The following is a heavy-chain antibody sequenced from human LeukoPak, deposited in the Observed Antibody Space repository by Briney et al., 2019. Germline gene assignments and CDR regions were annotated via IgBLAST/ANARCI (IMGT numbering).Heavy chain of an antibody. CDR1: GYTFTNYG. CDR3: AKAVVAAGFDY. D-gene: IGHD6-25*01. CDR2: ISGYNGQT. Sequence: ASVKVSCKASGYTFTNYGITWVRQAPGQGLEWMGWISGYNGQTKYAQALQGRVSMTTDTSTNTAYMELTNLRSDDTAVYYCAKAVVAAGFDYWGQGTLVTVSS. J-gene: IGHJ4*02. V-gene: IGHV1-18*04.